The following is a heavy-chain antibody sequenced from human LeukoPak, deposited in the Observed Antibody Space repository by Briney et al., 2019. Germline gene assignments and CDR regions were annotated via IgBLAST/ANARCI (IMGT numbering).Heavy chain of an antibody. CDR3: ARHRYYYDSSGYYCVYYFDY. V-gene: IGHV4-39*01. Sequence: SETLSLTCTVSDGSISSSSYYWGWIRQPPGKGLEWIGSIYYGGSTYYNPSLKSRVTMSVDTSKNQFTLKLSSVTAADTAVYYCARHRYYYDSSGYYCVYYFDYWGQGTLVTVSS. CDR2: IYYGGST. D-gene: IGHD3-22*01. CDR1: DGSISSSSYY. J-gene: IGHJ4*02.